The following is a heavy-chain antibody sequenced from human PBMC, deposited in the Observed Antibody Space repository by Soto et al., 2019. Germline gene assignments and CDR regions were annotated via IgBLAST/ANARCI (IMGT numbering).Heavy chain of an antibody. D-gene: IGHD6-13*01. CDR2: ISYDASDT. CDR3: AKDPGYSNSWPFDY. CDR1: GFTFSNYG. Sequence: QVQLVESGGGVVQPGRSLRLSCAASGFTFSNYGMHWVRQAPGKGLEWVAVISYDASDTYYADSVKGRFTISRDNSKNTLFLRMNSLRTDDTAVYYCAKDPGYSNSWPFDYWGQGTLVTVSS. J-gene: IGHJ4*02. V-gene: IGHV3-30*18.